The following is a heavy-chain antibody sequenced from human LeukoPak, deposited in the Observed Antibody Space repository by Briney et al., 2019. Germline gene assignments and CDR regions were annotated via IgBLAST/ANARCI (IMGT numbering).Heavy chain of an antibody. CDR2: IYHSGST. Sequence: PSQTLSLTCAVSGGSISSGGYSWSWIRQPPGKGLEWIGYIYHSGSTYYNPSLKSRVTISVDRSKNQFSLKLSSVTAADTAVYYCARVRGGGDYNGLFDYWGQGTLVTVSS. D-gene: IGHD5-12*01. CDR3: ARVRGGGDYNGLFDY. V-gene: IGHV4-30-2*01. J-gene: IGHJ4*02. CDR1: GGSISSGGYS.